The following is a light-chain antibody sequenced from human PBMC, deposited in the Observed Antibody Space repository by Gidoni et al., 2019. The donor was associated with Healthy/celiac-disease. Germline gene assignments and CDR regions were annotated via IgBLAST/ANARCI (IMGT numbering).Light chain of an antibody. CDR1: QNVSSN. Sequence: ELVMTLSPPTLSVSPGERPPLSCRASQNVSSNLAWYQQKPGKAPRPLIYGASTRATGIPARCSGSGSGTEYNLTISSLQSEDFAVYYCQQYNNWTPLTFGGGTKVEIK. J-gene: IGKJ4*02. CDR3: QQYNNWTPLT. V-gene: IGKV3-15*01. CDR2: GAS.